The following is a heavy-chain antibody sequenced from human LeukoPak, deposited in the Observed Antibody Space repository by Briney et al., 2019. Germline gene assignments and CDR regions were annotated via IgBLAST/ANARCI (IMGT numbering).Heavy chain of an antibody. V-gene: IGHV4-30-4*08. Sequence: SETLSLTCTVSGGSISSGDYYWSWIGQPPGKGLEWIGYIYYSGSTYYNPSLKSRVTISVDTSKNQFSLKLSSVTAADTAVYYCARAYYYDSSGYYTNWFDPWGQGTLVTVSS. CDR1: GGSISSGDYY. D-gene: IGHD3-22*01. J-gene: IGHJ5*02. CDR2: IYYSGST. CDR3: ARAYYYDSSGYYTNWFDP.